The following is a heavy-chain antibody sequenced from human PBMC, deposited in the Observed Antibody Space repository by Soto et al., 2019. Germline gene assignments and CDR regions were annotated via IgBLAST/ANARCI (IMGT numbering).Heavy chain of an antibody. J-gene: IGHJ6*02. CDR2: INPNSGNT. V-gene: IGHV1-2*04. CDR1: GYTFTGYY. CDR3: ARGNCSGGSCTSISYYYYYGMDV. Sequence: ASVKVSCKASGYTFTGYYMHWVRQAPGQGLEWMGWINPNSGNTNYAQKFQGWVTMTRDTSISTAYMELSRLRSDDTAVYYCARGNCSGGSCTSISYYYYYGMDVWGQGTTVTVSS. D-gene: IGHD2-15*01.